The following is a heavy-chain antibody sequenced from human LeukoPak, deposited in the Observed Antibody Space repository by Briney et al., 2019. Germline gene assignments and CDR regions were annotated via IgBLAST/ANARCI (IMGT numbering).Heavy chain of an antibody. CDR3: VRVAKERVGGVYYFDY. V-gene: IGHV3-13*01. J-gene: IGHJ4*02. D-gene: IGHD1-1*01. CDR1: GFTFSDYD. CDR2: ICTAGDT. Sequence: GGSLTLSCAASGFTFSDYDRHWVRQPTGKGLEWVAAICTAGDTYYTGSVKCRFTISRENAKNPFSLQMNSVRAADTAVYYCVRVAKERVGGVYYFDYWGQGTPVTVSS.